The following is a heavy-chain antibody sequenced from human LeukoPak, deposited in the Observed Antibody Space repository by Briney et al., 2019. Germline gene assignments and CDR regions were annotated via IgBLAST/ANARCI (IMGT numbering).Heavy chain of an antibody. Sequence: SETLSLTCTVSGGSIDDASWNWIRKPPGQGLEWIGYIYHSGGTNYNPSLKSRVTISLDTSKNQFSLKLSSVTAADTAVYYCARVGTYYRSLDSWGQGTLVTVSS. V-gene: IGHV4-59*01. CDR2: IYHSGGT. CDR3: ARVGTYYRSLDS. J-gene: IGHJ4*02. CDR1: GGSIDDAS. D-gene: IGHD3-10*01.